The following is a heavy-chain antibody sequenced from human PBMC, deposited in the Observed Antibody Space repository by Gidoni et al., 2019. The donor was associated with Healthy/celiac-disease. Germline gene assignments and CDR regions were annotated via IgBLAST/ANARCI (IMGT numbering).Heavy chain of an antibody. CDR2: ISRSSSTI. Sequence: EVQLVESLGGLVQPRGSLRLSCAASGFSFRSYSMNWVRQAPGKGLAWVSYISRSSSTIYYADSVKGRFTISRDNAKNSLYLQMNSRRAEETAVYYCARHTYYYDSSGYTPGWYFDYWGQGTLVTVSS. CDR3: ARHTYYYDSSGYTPGWYFDY. V-gene: IGHV3-48*01. D-gene: IGHD3-22*01. CDR1: GFSFRSYS. J-gene: IGHJ4*02.